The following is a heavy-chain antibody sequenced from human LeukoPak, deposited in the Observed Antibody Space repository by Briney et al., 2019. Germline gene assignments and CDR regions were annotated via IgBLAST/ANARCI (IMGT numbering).Heavy chain of an antibody. CDR3: AKFGRYGSGSFYDGDVDY. J-gene: IGHJ4*02. D-gene: IGHD3-10*01. CDR2: IRYEGSNK. V-gene: IGHV3-30*02. Sequence: GGSLRLSCAPSRFTSRNYSMHCVRDAPHKGLERGAFIRYEGSNKYSTDSLKGRFTLSRDNSKDTLYLQMNSLRAEDTAVYCCAKFGRYGSGSFYDGDVDYWGQGPLVTVSS. CDR1: RFTSRNYS.